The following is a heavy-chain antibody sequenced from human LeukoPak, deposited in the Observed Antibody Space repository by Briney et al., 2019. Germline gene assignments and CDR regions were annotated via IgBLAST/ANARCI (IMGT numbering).Heavy chain of an antibody. CDR1: GGSISTYY. CDR3: ARDYDSSGYYWS. CDR2: VYYSGTT. V-gene: IGHV4-59*01. J-gene: IGHJ4*02. D-gene: IGHD3-22*01. Sequence: SETLSLTCTVSGGSISTYYWTWIRQPPGKGLEWIGYVYYSGTTNYNPSLESRVTISIDTSKNQFSLKLNSVTAADTAVYYCARDYDSSGYYWSWGQGTLITVSS.